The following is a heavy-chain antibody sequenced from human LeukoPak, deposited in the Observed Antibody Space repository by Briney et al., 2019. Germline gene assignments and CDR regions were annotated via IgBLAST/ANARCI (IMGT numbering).Heavy chain of an antibody. V-gene: IGHV1-69*05. J-gene: IGHJ4*02. Sequence: SVKVSCKASGGTFSSYAISWVRQAPGQGLEWMGGIIPIFGTANYAQKFQGRVTITTDESTSTAYMELSRLRSEDTDVYYCARGSGYDYPGGADYWGQGTLVTVSS. D-gene: IGHD5-12*01. CDR3: ARGSGYDYPGGADY. CDR2: IIPIFGTA. CDR1: GGTFSSYA.